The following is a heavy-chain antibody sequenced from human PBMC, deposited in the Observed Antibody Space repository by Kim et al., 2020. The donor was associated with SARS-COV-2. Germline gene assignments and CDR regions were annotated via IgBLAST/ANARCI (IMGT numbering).Heavy chain of an antibody. V-gene: IGHV1-69*13. Sequence: SVKVSCKASTGTFTNRAISWVRQAPGQGLEWMGGVIPMFGSTNYAPNFEGRVAITADESTTTSYMELNSLRSDDTAVYYCAITVDTTFIWVTFNMAVWGQGTTVSVSS. D-gene: IGHD3-10*01. CDR2: VIPMFGST. CDR3: AITVDTTFIWVTFNMAV. J-gene: IGHJ6*01. CDR1: TGTFTNRA.